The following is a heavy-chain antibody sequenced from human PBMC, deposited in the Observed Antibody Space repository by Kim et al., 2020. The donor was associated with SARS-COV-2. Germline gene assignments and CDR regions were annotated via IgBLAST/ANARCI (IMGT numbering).Heavy chain of an antibody. J-gene: IGHJ4*02. CDR1: GDSISRSSNY. D-gene: IGHD2-21*01. V-gene: IGHV4-39*01. CDR2: INYSGNT. CDR3: ARLVSENSAVVY. Sequence: SETLSLTCTVSGDSISRSSNYWGWISQPPGKGLEWIGSINYSGNTYYNPSLKSRVTISVDTSKNQFSLKMRSVTAADTAVYYCARLVSENSAVVYWGQGT.